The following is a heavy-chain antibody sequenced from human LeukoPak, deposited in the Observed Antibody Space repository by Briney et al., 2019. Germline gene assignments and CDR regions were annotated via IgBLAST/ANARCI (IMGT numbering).Heavy chain of an antibody. V-gene: IGHV4-30-4*01. D-gene: IGHD3-22*01. CDR2: IYYSGST. CDR1: GGSISSGDYY. CDR3: ARAWYYYGSGPRAFDI. Sequence: SQTLSLTCTVSGGSISSGDYYWSWIRQPPGKGLEWIGYIYYSGSTYYNPSLKSRVTISVDTSKNQFSLKLSSVTAADTAVYYCARAWYYYGSGPRAFDIWGQGTMVTVSS. J-gene: IGHJ3*02.